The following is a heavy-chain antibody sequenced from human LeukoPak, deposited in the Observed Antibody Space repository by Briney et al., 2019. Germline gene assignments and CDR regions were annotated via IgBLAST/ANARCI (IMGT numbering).Heavy chain of an antibody. CDR3: AKDIGRYFDWLFSFS. Sequence: KPGRSLRLSCTTSGFTFGDFAMSWFRQAPGKGLEWVGFIRSVNYGGAVEYAASVKGRFTISRDNAKNSLYLQMNSLRAEDTALYYCAKDIGRYFDWLFSFSWGQGTLVTVSS. D-gene: IGHD3-9*01. CDR2: IRSVNYGGAV. V-gene: IGHV3-49*05. J-gene: IGHJ5*02. CDR1: GFTFGDFA.